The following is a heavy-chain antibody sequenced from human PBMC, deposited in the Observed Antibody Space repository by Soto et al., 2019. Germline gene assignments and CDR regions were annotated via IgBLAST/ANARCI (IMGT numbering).Heavy chain of an antibody. J-gene: IGHJ4*02. D-gene: IGHD3-3*01. CDR2: IYYSGST. CDR1: GGSISSGDYY. V-gene: IGHV4-30-4*01. CDR3: ASFDFWSGSGLDY. Sequence: PSETLSLTCTVSGGSISSGDYYWSWIRQPPGKGLEWIGYIYYSGSTYYNQSLKSRVTISVDTSKNQFSLKLSSVTAADTAVYYCASFDFWSGSGLDYWGQGTLVTVSS.